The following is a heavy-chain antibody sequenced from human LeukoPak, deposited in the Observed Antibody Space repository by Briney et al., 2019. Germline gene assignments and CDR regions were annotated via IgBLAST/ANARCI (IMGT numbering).Heavy chain of an antibody. CDR1: GFTFDDYA. V-gene: IGHV3-53*01. D-gene: IGHD5-18*01. CDR3: ASSSNSYGYSGFDY. Sequence: GGSLRLSCAASGFTFDDYAMHWVRQAPGKGLEWVSVIYSGGSTYYADSVKGRFTISRDNSKNTLYLQMNSLRAEDTAVYYCASSSNSYGYSGFDYWGQGTLVTVSS. CDR2: IYSGGST. J-gene: IGHJ4*02.